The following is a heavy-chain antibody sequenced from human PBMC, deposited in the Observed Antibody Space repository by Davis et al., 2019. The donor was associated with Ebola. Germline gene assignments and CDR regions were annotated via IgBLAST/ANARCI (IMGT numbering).Heavy chain of an antibody. V-gene: IGHV1-46*01. J-gene: IGHJ5*02. D-gene: IGHD2-2*01. CDR2: ITPKSGAT. CDR3: ARDPYCSSSSCQGGGRFDP. Sequence: ASVKVSCTPSGYSVTTYYMHWVRQAPGQGLEWMGKITPKSGATNYAEKFKGRVTMTRDKSTTTMYMELSSLRPEDTATYYCARDPYCSSSSCQGGGRFDPWGQGTLVTVSS. CDR1: GYSVTTYY.